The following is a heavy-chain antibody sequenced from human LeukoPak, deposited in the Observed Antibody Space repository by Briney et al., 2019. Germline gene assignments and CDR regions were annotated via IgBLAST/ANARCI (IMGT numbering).Heavy chain of an antibody. CDR2: ISYDGSNA. CDR1: GFSSNSG. J-gene: IGHJ4*02. D-gene: IGHD2/OR15-2a*01. CDR3: AKDLNSRWSLDY. V-gene: IGHV3-30*18. Sequence: GGSLRLSCEASGFSSNSGMYWVRQAPGKGLEWVAVISYDGSNAYYGDSVKGRFTISRDDSKDTLYLQMNSLRAEDTAVYYCAKDLNSRWSLDYWGQGTLVTVSS.